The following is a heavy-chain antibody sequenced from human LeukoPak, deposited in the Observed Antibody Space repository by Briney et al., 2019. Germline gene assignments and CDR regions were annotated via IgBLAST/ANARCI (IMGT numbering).Heavy chain of an antibody. J-gene: IGHJ4*02. V-gene: IGHV4-39*01. D-gene: IGHD6-19*01. CDR3: STTTRGWYGVGDH. Sequence: SETLSLTCTVSGGSISSSSYYWGWIRQPPGKGLEWIGSAYYSGSTYHNPSLKSRVTISVDTSKNQFSLKLSSVTAADTAVYFCSTTTRGWYGVGDHWGQGALVTVSS. CDR1: GGSISSSSYY. CDR2: AYYSGST.